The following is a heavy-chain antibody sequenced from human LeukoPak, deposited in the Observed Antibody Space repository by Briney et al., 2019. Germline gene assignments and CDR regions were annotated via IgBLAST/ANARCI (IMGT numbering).Heavy chain of an antibody. Sequence: GGSLRLSCAASGFTFSSYAMSWVRQAPGKGLEWVSDISGSGGSTYYADSVKGRFTISRDNSKNTLYLQMNSLRAEDTAVYYCAKTNSGYEILYYFDYWGQGTLVTVSS. V-gene: IGHV3-23*01. CDR1: GFTFSSYA. J-gene: IGHJ4*02. D-gene: IGHD5-12*01. CDR2: ISGSGGST. CDR3: AKTNSGYEILYYFDY.